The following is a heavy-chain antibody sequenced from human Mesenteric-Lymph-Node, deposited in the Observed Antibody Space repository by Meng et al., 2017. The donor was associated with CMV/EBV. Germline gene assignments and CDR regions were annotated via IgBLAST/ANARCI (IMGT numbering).Heavy chain of an antibody. J-gene: IGHJ6*02. CDR3: ARDYRVGARGGMDV. CDR1: GFTVSSNY. V-gene: IGHV3-53*01. D-gene: IGHD1-26*01. Sequence: GGSLRLSCAASGFTVSSNYMSWVRQAPGKGLEWVLVIYSGGSTYYADSVKGRFTISRDNSKNTLYLQMNSLRAEDTAVYYCARDYRVGARGGMDVWGQGTTVTVSS. CDR2: IYSGGST.